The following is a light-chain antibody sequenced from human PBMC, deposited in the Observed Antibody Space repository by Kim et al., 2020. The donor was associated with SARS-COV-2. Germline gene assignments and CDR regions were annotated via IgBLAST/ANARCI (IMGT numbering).Light chain of an antibody. CDR1: QYITRR. CDR3: QQYDTYLWT. Sequence: ASVGDRVTITCRASQYITRRLAWYQQKPGKAPKVLISKASTLESGVPSTFSGSGSGTDFTLTISSLQPEDFATYYCQQYDTYLWTFGQGTKVDIK. CDR2: KAS. J-gene: IGKJ1*01. V-gene: IGKV1-5*03.